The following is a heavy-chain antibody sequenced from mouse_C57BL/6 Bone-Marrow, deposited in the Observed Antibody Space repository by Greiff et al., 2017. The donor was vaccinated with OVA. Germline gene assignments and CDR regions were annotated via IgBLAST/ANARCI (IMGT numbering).Heavy chain of an antibody. D-gene: IGHD1-1*01. CDR2: IWSDGST. V-gene: IGHV2-6-1*01. CDR1: GFSLTSYG. Sequence: VQGVESGPGLVAPSQSLSITCTVSGFSLTSYGVHWVRQPPGKGLEWLVVIWSDGSTTYNSALKSRLSISKDNSKSQVFLKMNSLQTDDTAMYYCARHGVATNGYAMDYWGQGTSVTVSS. CDR3: ARHGVATNGYAMDY. J-gene: IGHJ4*01.